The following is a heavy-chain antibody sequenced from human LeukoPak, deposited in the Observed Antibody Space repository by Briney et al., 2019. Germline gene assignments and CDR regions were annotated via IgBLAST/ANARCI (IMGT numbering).Heavy chain of an antibody. V-gene: IGHV4-59*12. Sequence: ASETLSLTCTVSSASISSYYWGWIRQPPGKGLEWIGSIYYSGRTNYNPSLKSRVTMSVDTSKNQFSLKLSSVTAADTAVYYCARDLTWWFDPWGQGTLVTVSS. J-gene: IGHJ5*02. CDR1: SASISSYY. CDR3: ARDLTWWFDP. CDR2: IYYSGRT.